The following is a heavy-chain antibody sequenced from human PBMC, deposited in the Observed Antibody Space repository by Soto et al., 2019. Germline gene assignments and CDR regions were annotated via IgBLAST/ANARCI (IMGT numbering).Heavy chain of an antibody. D-gene: IGHD6-19*01. J-gene: IGHJ3*02. V-gene: IGHV1-18*01. CDR2: ISAYNGNT. CDR1: GYTFTSYG. CDR3: ARAYSSGWVDAFDI. Sequence: ASVKVSCKASGYTFTSYGISWVRQAAGQGLEWMGWISAYNGNTNYAQKLQGRVTMTTDTSTSTAYMELRSLRSDDTAVYYCARAYSSGWVDAFDIWGQGTIVTASS.